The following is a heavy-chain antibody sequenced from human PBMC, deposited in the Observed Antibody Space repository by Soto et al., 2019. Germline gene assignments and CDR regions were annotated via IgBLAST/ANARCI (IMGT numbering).Heavy chain of an antibody. CDR2: VRSKAKTYAT. V-gene: IGHV3-73*01. CDR1: GFTFSDSA. J-gene: IGHJ4*02. D-gene: IGHD2-15*01. CDR3: ARDRCSGGSCYSFDY. Sequence: PGGSLRLSCAVSGFTFSDSAMHWVRQASGEGLEWVGRVRSKAKTYATAYAASVKGRFTISRDDSKNTAYLQMNSLRAEDTAVYYCARDRCSGGSCYSFDYWGQGTLVTVSS.